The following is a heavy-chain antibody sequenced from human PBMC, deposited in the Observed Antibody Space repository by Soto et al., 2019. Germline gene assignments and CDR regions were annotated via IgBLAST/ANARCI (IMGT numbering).Heavy chain of an antibody. CDR2: IFPSDSDT. CDR1: GYRFTAYW. V-gene: IGHV5-51*01. Sequence: GESLKISCRTSGYRFTAYWIARVRQMPGKGLEWMGIIFPSDSDTRYSPSFQGQVTISADRSTSTVFLQWPSLKTSNTAVYFCDRTDKSGYFNWLGNWDRRTLVTVSS. D-gene: IGHD3-22*01. CDR3: DRTDKSGYFNWLGN. J-gene: IGHJ1*01.